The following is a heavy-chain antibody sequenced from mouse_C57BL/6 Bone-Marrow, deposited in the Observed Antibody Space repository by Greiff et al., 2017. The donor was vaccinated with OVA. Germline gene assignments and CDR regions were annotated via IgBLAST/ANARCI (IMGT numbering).Heavy chain of an antibody. CDR3: ARNSNYGAWFAY. Sequence: QVQLKQSGAELARPGASVKLSCKASDYTFTSYGISWVKQRTGQGLEWIGEIYPRSGNTYYNEKFKGKATLTADKSSSTAYMELRSLTSEDSAVYFCARNSNYGAWFAYWGQGTLVTVSA. J-gene: IGHJ3*01. V-gene: IGHV1-81*01. CDR2: IYPRSGNT. D-gene: IGHD2-5*01. CDR1: DYTFTSYG.